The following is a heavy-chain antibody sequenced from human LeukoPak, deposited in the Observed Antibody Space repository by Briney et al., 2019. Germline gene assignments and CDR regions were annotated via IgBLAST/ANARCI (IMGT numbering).Heavy chain of an antibody. D-gene: IGHD2-21*01. CDR2: FDPEDGET. V-gene: IGHV1-24*01. CDR1: GGTFSSYA. J-gene: IGHJ4*02. Sequence: ASVKVSRKASGGTFSSYALSWVRQAPGKGLEWMGGFDPEDGETIYAQKFQGRVTMTEDTSTDTAYMELSSLRSEDTAVYYCATVDCGGDCYGYWGQGTLVTVSS. CDR3: ATVDCGGDCYGY.